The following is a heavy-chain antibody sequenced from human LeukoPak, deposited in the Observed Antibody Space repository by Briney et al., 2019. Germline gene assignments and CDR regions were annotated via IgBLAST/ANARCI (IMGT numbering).Heavy chain of an antibody. Sequence: GESLKISCKGSGYGFTSYWIGWVRQMPGKGLEWMGIIYPGDSDTRYSPSFQGQVTISADKSISTAYLQWSSLKASDTAMYYCARMKTMIFTLGAFDIWGQGTMVTVSS. D-gene: IGHD3-22*01. CDR2: IYPGDSDT. CDR1: GYGFTSYW. V-gene: IGHV5-51*01. CDR3: ARMKTMIFTLGAFDI. J-gene: IGHJ3*02.